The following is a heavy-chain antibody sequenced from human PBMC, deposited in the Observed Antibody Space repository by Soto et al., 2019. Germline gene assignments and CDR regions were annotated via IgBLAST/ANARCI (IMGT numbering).Heavy chain of an antibody. CDR1: GGSVSDKTYY. CDR2: VYYSGTT. D-gene: IGHD4-17*01. CDR3: ARTTAVPNTLRSRYFFDY. J-gene: IGHJ4*02. Sequence: KASETLSLTCSVSGGSVSDKTYYWSWIRQPPGKRLEWIGYVYYSGTTNYNPSLKSRVTISVDLSKNRFSLRLSSVTTADTALYYCARTTAVPNTLRSRYFFDYWGQGTLVTFSS. V-gene: IGHV4-61*01.